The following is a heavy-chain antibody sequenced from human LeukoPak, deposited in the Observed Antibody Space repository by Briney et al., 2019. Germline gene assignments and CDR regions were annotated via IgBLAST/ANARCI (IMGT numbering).Heavy chain of an antibody. J-gene: IGHJ3*02. Sequence: RESGPALVKPTQTLTLTCTFSGFSLSTSGMCVSWIRQPPGKALEWLALIGWDDDKYYSTSLKTRLTITKDTSENQVVLTMTNMDPVDTATYHRARSVAGGLGAFDIWGQGTMVTVSS. CDR2: IGWDDDK. D-gene: IGHD6-19*01. CDR3: ARSVAGGLGAFDI. V-gene: IGHV2-70*01. CDR1: GFSLSTSGMC.